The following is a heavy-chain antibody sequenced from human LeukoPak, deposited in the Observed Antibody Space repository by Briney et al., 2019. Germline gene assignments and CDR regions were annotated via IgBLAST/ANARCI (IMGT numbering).Heavy chain of an antibody. Sequence: GASVKVSCKASGYTFTDYYMHWVQQAPGKGLEWMGLVDPEDGETIYAEKFQGRVTITEDTSTDTAYMELSSLRSEDTAVYYCATSCSSTSCYTLDAFDIWGQGTMVTVSS. J-gene: IGHJ3*02. D-gene: IGHD2-2*02. CDR2: VDPEDGET. CDR3: ATSCSSTSCYTLDAFDI. CDR1: GYTFTDYY. V-gene: IGHV1-69-2*01.